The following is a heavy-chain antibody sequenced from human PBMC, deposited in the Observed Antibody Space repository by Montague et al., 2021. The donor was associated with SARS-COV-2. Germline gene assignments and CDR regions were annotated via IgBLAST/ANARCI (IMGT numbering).Heavy chain of an antibody. V-gene: IGHV3-9*01. CDR3: AKEGMREVYFDL. CDR1: GFTFGAYA. Sequence: SLRLSCAASGFTFGAYAMHWVRQAPGKGLEWVSCLSCNSGSIGYADSVKGRFTISRDNAKNSLYLQMNSLRAEDTALYYCAKEGMREVYFDLWGRGTLVTVSS. J-gene: IGHJ2*01. CDR2: LSCNSGSI.